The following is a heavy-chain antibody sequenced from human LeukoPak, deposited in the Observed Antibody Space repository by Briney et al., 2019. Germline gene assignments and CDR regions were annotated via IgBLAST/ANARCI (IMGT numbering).Heavy chain of an antibody. D-gene: IGHD3-3*01. V-gene: IGHV1-69*04. J-gene: IGHJ6*02. CDR3: ARDKLRFLEWLSVLGMDV. CDR2: IIPILGIA. Sequence: GASVKVSCKASGGTFSSYAISWVRQAPGQGLEWMGRIIPILGIANYAQKFQSRVTITADKSTSTAYMELSSLRSEDTAVYYCARDKLRFLEWLSVLGMDVWGQGTTVTVSS. CDR1: GGTFSSYA.